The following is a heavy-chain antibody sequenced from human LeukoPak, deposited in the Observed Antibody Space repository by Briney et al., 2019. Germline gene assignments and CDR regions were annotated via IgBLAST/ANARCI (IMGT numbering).Heavy chain of an antibody. J-gene: IGHJ5*02. CDR2: IYYSGST. D-gene: IGHD2-2*03. CDR1: GGSISSYY. V-gene: IGHV4-59*01. CDR3: ARINGYCSSTSCLNWFDP. Sequence: PSETLSLTCTVSGGSISSYYWSWIRQPPGKGLEWIGYIYYSGSTNYNPSLKSRVTISVDTSKNQFSLKLSSVTAADTAVYYCARINGYCSSTSCLNWFDPWGQGTLVTVSS.